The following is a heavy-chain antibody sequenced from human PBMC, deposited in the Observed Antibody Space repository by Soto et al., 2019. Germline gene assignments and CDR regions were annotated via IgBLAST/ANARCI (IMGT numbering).Heavy chain of an antibody. CDR3: ARGGIEMAYVDY. J-gene: IGHJ4*02. Sequence: QVQLVQSGAEVKKPGSSVKVSCKASGGTFSSDAISWVRQAPGQGLAWMGGIIPILGTVDYAQDFKGRVTITADESTSTTYMELSRLRSEDTAVYYCARGGIEMAYVDYWGQGTLVTVSS. D-gene: IGHD3-10*01. CDR1: GGTFSSDA. CDR2: IIPILGTV. V-gene: IGHV1-69*01.